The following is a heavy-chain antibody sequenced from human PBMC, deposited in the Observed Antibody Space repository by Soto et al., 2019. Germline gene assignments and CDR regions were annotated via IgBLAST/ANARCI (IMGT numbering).Heavy chain of an antibody. Sequence: QVQLEQSGAEVKKTGASVRVSCKASGYTFTSYYIHWVRQAPGQGPEWMGMISPSSGGTDYAQKFQGRVTMTRDTSTSTVYMELSSLRSEDTAVYFCTRSIITTAGTDAFDLWGQGTLVTVSS. CDR3: TRSIITTAGTDAFDL. V-gene: IGHV1-46*03. J-gene: IGHJ3*01. CDR1: GYTFTSYY. D-gene: IGHD6-13*01. CDR2: ISPSSGGT.